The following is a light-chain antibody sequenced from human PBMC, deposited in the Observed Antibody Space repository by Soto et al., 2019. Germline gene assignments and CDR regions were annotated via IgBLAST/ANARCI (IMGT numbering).Light chain of an antibody. CDR1: QGISSY. CDR3: QQLNSH. Sequence: DIQLTQSPSFLSASVGDRVTITCRASQGISSYLAWYQQKPGKAPKLLIYAASTLQSGVPSRFSGSGSGTEFTLTISSLQPEDFATYYCQQLNSHFGQGIRQEIK. J-gene: IGKJ5*01. V-gene: IGKV1-9*01. CDR2: AAS.